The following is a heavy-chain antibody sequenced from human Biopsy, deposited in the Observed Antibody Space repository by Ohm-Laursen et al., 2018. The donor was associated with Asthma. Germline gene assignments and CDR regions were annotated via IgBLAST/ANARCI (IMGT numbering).Heavy chain of an antibody. D-gene: IGHD3-22*01. J-gene: IGHJ3*02. V-gene: IGHV3-30*03. CDR1: GFVFSQCG. CDR2: VSSDGHNK. CDR3: ARQSGQEYGDSIPFDT. Sequence: SLRLSCTASGFVFSQCGMHWVRQGPGKGLEWVALVSSDGHNKYYEDSVKGRFTISRDNSRNRLDLQINSLTVGDSAVYFCARQSGQEYGDSIPFDTWGQGTKVAVSS.